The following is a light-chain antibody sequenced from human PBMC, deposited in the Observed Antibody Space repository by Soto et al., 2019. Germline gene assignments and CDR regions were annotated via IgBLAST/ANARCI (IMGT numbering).Light chain of an antibody. CDR1: QSVTSN. CDR3: QQYNSWPMYT. V-gene: IGKV3-15*01. CDR2: NAS. J-gene: IGKJ2*01. Sequence: EIVMTQSPATLSVSPGERATLSCRASQSVTSNLAWYQQKPGQAPRLLIYNASTRATGIPARFSGSGSGTEFTLTISSLQSEDFAVYYCQQYNSWPMYTFGQGTKLEIK.